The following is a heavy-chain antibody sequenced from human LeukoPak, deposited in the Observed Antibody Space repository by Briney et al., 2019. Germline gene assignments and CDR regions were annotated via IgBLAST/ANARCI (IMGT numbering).Heavy chain of an antibody. V-gene: IGHV4-4*07. CDR2: IYTSGST. Sequence: PSETLSLTCTVSGGSISSYYWSWIRQPAGKGLEWIGRIYTSGSTNYNPSLKSRVTMSVDTSKNQFSLKLSSVTAADTAVYYCAREGYSSGWYSTSHFDYWGQGTLVTVSS. J-gene: IGHJ4*02. D-gene: IGHD6-19*01. CDR3: AREGYSSGWYSTSHFDY. CDR1: GGSISSYY.